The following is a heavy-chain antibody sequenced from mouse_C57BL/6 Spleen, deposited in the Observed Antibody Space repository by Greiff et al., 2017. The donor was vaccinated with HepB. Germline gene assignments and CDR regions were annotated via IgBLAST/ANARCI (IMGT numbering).Heavy chain of an antibody. D-gene: IGHD1-1*01. CDR3: VRQTWTTVVATDYAMDY. CDR1: GFSFNTYA. CDR2: IRSKSNNYAT. Sequence: EVKLVESGGGLVQPKGSLRLSCAASGFSFNTYAMNWVRQAPGKGLEWVARIRSKSNNYATYYADSVKDRFTISRDDSESMLYLQMNNLKAKDKAIDYCVRQTWTTVVATDYAMDYWGQGTSVTVSS. J-gene: IGHJ4*01. V-gene: IGHV10-1*01.